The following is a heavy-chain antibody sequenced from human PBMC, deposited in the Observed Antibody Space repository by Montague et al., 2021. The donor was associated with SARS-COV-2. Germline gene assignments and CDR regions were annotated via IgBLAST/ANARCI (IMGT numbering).Heavy chain of an antibody. V-gene: IGHV4-4*02. CDR2: IYHSGST. D-gene: IGHD6-19*01. Sequence: SETLSLTCAVSGGSISSSNWWSWVRQPPGKGLEWIGEIYHSGSTNYNPSLKSRVTISVDKSKNQFSLKLSSVTAADTAVYYCARSRGWLQWPYYDYYGIDVWGQGTTVTVSS. CDR1: GGSISSSNW. J-gene: IGHJ6*02. CDR3: ARSRGWLQWPYYDYYGIDV.